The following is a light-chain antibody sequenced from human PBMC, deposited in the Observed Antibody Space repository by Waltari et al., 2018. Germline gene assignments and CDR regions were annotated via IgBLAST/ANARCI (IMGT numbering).Light chain of an antibody. CDR1: NAHIGSGYD. V-gene: IGLV1-40*01. CDR3: QSYDSGLSARV. Sequence: QSVLMQPPSVSGAPGQTVTISCTGGNAHIGSGYDVHWYQCLPGIAPKLLIYDDNNRPSGVPDRFSGSKSGTSASLAITGLQAEDEADYYCQSYDSGLSARVFGGGTKLTVL. J-gene: IGLJ3*02. CDR2: DDN.